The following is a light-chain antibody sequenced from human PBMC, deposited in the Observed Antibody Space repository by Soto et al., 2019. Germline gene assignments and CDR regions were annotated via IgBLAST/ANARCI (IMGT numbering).Light chain of an antibody. V-gene: IGLV2-14*01. CDR3: STSQV. Sequence: QSALTQPASVSVSPGQSITISCTGSDISVYHYVSWYKQYPGKAPKLMIYEVSNRPSGVSHRFSGSKSGNTASLTISGLQAEDEADYYCSTSQVFATGTKVTVL. CDR2: EVS. J-gene: IGLJ1*01. CDR1: DISVYHY.